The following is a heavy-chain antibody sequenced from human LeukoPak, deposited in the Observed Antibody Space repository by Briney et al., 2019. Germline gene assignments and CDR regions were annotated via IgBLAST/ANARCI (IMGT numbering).Heavy chain of an antibody. CDR3: ARASDYYGSGSYYLPNWFDP. J-gene: IGHJ5*02. D-gene: IGHD3-10*01. CDR1: GGSISSGSYY. Sequence: SQTLSLTCTVSGGSISSGSYYWSWIRQPAGKGLEWIGRIYTSGSTNYKPSLKSRVTISVDTSKNQFSLKLSSVTAADTAVYYCARASDYYGSGSYYLPNWFDPWGQGTLVTVSS. V-gene: IGHV4-61*02. CDR2: IYTSGST.